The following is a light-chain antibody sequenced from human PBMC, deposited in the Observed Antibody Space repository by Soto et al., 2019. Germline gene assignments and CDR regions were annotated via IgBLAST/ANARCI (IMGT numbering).Light chain of an antibody. CDR2: AAS. Sequence: DIQMTQSTSSLSASVGDRVTITCRASQSMSSYLNWYQQKPGEAPKLLIYAASSLQSGVPSRFSGSGSGTDFTLTIISLQPEDFATYYCQQSYSTPITFGQGTRLEIK. CDR1: QSMSSY. V-gene: IGKV1-39*01. CDR3: QQSYSTPIT. J-gene: IGKJ5*01.